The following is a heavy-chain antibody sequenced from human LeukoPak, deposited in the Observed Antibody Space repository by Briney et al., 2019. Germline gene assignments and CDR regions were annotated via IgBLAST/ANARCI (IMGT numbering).Heavy chain of an antibody. Sequence: SVTVSCKASGGTLSRYAISWVRQAPGQGTEWMGGIIPIFGTTNYAQKFQGRVTITADESTSTAYMELSSLRSEDTAVYYCARIVGIASRGYFDYWGQGTLVTVSS. D-gene: IGHD3-10*01. V-gene: IGHV1-69*01. J-gene: IGHJ4*02. CDR1: GGTLSRYA. CDR3: ARIVGIASRGYFDY. CDR2: IIPIFGTT.